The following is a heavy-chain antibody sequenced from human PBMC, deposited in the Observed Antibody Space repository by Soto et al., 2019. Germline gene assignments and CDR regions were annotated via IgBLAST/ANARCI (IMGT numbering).Heavy chain of an antibody. CDR1: GGSTTSSSNY. D-gene: IGHD1-20*01. CDR3: ARHQYKTPTRKYFDY. Sequence: PSETLSLTCTVSGGSTTSSSNYWGWIRQPPGKGLEWIGTIYYSGSTYYNPSLKSRVTISVDTSKNHFSLKLTSVTAADTAVYYCARHQYKTPTRKYFDYWGQGALVTVSS. J-gene: IGHJ4*02. V-gene: IGHV4-39*01. CDR2: IYYSGST.